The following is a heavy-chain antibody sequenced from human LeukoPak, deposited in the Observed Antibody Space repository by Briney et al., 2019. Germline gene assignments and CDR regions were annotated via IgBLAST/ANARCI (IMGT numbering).Heavy chain of an antibody. D-gene: IGHD3-22*01. CDR2: NYTSGTT. Sequence: AETLSLICTVSGDSMSNYYWSWIRQPAGKGLEWIGRNYTSGTTAYNPSLKSRVTMSMDKSKDQFSLKVTSVAAADTAIYYCARGMTFYYDSRGYYGALDIWGQGTMVTVSS. CDR1: GDSMSNYY. J-gene: IGHJ3*02. CDR3: ARGMTFYYDSRGYYGALDI. V-gene: IGHV4-4*07.